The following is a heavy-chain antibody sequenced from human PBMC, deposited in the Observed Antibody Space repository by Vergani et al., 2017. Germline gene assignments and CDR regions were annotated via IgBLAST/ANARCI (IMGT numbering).Heavy chain of an antibody. CDR2: INPSGGST. CDR1: GYTFTSYY. V-gene: IGHV1-46*01. Sequence: QVQLVQSGAEVKKPGASVKVSCKASGYTFTSYYMYWVRQAPGQGLEWMGIINPSGGSTTYAQKFQGRVTMTRDTSKNQFSLKLSSVTAADTAVYYCARALIVWNDGVDVWGQGTTVTVSS. D-gene: IGHD1-1*01. J-gene: IGHJ6*02. CDR3: ARALIVWNDGVDV.